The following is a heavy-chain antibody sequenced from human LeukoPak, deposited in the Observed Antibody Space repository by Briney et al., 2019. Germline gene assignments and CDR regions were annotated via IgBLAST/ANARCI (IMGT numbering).Heavy chain of an antibody. J-gene: IGHJ6*03. CDR1: GFTFSSYG. D-gene: IGHD2-15*01. CDR3: AKNGDRGAYCSGGSCYPYYYYYIDV. Sequence: GGSLRLSCSASGFTFSSYGRGWVRQAPGKGLEGFSAISATGGTTDYADSGKGRFTISRDNSKNTLYLQMNSLRAEDTAIYYCAKNGDRGAYCSGGSCYPYYYYYIDVWGKGTTVTISS. CDR2: ISATGGTT. V-gene: IGHV3-23*01.